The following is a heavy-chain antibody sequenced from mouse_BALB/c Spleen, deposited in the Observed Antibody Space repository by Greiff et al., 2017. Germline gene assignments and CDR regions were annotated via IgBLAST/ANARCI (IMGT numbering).Heavy chain of an antibody. V-gene: IGHV5-4*02. CDR1: GFTFSDYY. CDR2: ISDGGSYT. CDR3: AREFYDGYYGWFAY. J-gene: IGHJ3*01. D-gene: IGHD2-3*01. Sequence: VQLQESGGGLVKPGGSLKLSCAASGFTFSDYYMYWVRQTPEKRLEWVATISDGGSYTYYPDSVKGRFTISRDNAKNNLYLQMSSLKSEDTAMYYCAREFYDGYYGWFAYWGQGTLVTVAA.